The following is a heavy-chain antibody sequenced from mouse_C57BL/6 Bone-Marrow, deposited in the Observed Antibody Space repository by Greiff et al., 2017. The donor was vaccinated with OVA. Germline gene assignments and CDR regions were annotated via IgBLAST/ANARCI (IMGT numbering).Heavy chain of an antibody. Sequence: DVMLVESGGGLVQPGGSMKLSCVASGFTFSNYWMNWVRQSPEKGLEWVAQIRLKSDNYATHYAESVKGRLTISRDDSKSSVYLQMNNLRAEDTGIYYCTGPDGYYGGAWFAYWGQGTLVTVSA. CDR2: IRLKSDNYAT. V-gene: IGHV6-3*01. CDR1: GFTFSNYW. D-gene: IGHD2-3*01. CDR3: TGPDGYYGGAWFAY. J-gene: IGHJ3*01.